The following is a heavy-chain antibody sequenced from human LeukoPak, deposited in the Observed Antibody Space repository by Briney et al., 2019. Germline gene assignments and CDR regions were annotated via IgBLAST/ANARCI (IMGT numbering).Heavy chain of an antibody. Sequence: GGSLRLSCAASGFTYSNYGMHWVRQAPGKGLEWVAVIWYDGSDKYHADSVKGRFTISRDNSKNTLYLQMNSLRVEDTAVYYCARPVVLGAYLRGAYYFDSWGQGALVTVSS. D-gene: IGHD3-16*01. V-gene: IGHV3-33*01. CDR2: IWYDGSDK. J-gene: IGHJ4*02. CDR1: GFTYSNYG. CDR3: ARPVVLGAYLRGAYYFDS.